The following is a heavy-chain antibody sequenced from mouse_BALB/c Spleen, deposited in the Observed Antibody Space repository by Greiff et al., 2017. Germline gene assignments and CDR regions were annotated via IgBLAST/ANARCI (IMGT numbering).Heavy chain of an antibody. J-gene: IGHJ3*01. CDR1: GFTFSSYG. CDR3: ARQRGSGYYGNYPWFAY. V-gene: IGHV5-6*01. CDR2: ISSGGSYT. Sequence: VQLKQSGGDLVKPGGSLKLSCAASGFTFSSYGMSWVRQTPDKRLEWVATISSGGSYTYYPDSVKGRFTISRDNAKNTLYLQMSSLKSEDTAMYYCARQRGSGYYGNYPWFAYWGQGTLVTVSA. D-gene: IGHD2-1*01.